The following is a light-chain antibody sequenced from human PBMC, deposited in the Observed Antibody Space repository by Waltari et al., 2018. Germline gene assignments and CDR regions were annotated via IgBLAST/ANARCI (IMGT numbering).Light chain of an antibody. CDR2: RNN. CDR1: SSNIGAGFD. Sequence: QSVLTQPPSVSGAPGQRVTISCTGSSSNIGAGFDVHWYQQLPGTAPKLLIYRNNNRPSVAPALFSGSKSGTSASLAITGLQAEDEADYYCQSYDSNLVLFGGGTKLTVL. CDR3: QSYDSNLVL. V-gene: IGLV1-40*01. J-gene: IGLJ2*01.